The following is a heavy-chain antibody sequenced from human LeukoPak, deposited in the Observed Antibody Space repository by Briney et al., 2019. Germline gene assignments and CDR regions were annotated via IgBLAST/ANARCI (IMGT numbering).Heavy chain of an antibody. CDR3: ARGGYTSILRTFDY. Sequence: GESLKISCKGSGYNFAHDWIGWVRQMPGKGLEWMGIIFPDDSDTIYSPSFQGQVTISADKSISTAYLQWSSLKASDTAMYYCARGGYTSILRTFDYWGQGTLVTVSS. J-gene: IGHJ4*02. CDR1: GYNFAHDW. V-gene: IGHV5-51*01. D-gene: IGHD6-13*01. CDR2: IFPDDSDT.